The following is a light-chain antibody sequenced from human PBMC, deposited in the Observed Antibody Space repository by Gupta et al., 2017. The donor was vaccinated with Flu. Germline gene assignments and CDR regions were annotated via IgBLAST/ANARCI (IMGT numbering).Light chain of an antibody. V-gene: IGLV2-14*04. CDR1: RSDIGSYSY. CDR3: ASYSDSSSLHV. CDR2: DVS. Sequence: ITISCTGTRSDIGSYSYDSWYQQDPGKAPKVVIYDVSNRPSGVSDRISGSKSGSTASLTIAGLQAEDEADYYCASYSDSSSLHVFGSGTRVTVL. J-gene: IGLJ1*01.